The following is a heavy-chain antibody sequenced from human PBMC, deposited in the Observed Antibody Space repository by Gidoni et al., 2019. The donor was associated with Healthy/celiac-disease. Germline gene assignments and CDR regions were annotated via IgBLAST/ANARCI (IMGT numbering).Heavy chain of an antibody. CDR2: IRSKAYGGTT. D-gene: IGHD3-22*01. J-gene: IGHJ3*02. CDR1: GFTFGDYA. CDR3: TRDDPDYYDSSGLGDAFDI. Sequence: EVQLVESGGGLVQPGRSLRLSCTASGFTFGDYALSWFRQAPGKGLEWVGFIRSKAYGGTTEYAASVKGRFTISRDDSKSIAYLQMNSLKTEDTAVYYCTRDDPDYYDSSGLGDAFDIWGQGTMVTVSS. V-gene: IGHV3-49*03.